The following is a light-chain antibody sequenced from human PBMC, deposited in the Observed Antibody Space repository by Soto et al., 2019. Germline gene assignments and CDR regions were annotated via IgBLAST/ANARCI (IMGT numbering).Light chain of an antibody. CDR1: QSISSSY. CDR2: GAS. J-gene: IGKJ3*01. V-gene: IGKV3-20*01. Sequence: EIVLTQSPGTLSLSPGEGATLSCRASQSISSSYLAWYQQKPGQPPRLLIYGASSRATGIPDRFSGSGSGTDFTLTISRLEPQDSALYCCQQYGSSPPFTFGPGTKVDIK. CDR3: QQYGSSPPFT.